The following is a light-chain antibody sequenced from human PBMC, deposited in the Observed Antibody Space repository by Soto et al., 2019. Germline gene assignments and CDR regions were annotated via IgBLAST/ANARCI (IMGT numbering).Light chain of an antibody. V-gene: IGKV1-9*01. J-gene: IGKJ3*01. CDR1: QGISSN. CDR2: AAS. Sequence: IQLTQSPSSLSSSVGDRAIMTCRASQGISSNLAWYQQKPGKAPTLLIYAASTLEAGVPSRCSGSGSGTYFHINILSLQPADFASYYCQQLASSPFTFGRRTKVDIK. CDR3: QQLASSPFT.